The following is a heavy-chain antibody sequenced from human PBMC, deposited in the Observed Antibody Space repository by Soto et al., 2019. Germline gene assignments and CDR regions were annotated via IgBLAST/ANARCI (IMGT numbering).Heavy chain of an antibody. CDR2: ISAYNGNT. V-gene: IGHV1-18*01. CDR1: GYTFTSYG. Sequence: QVQLVQSGAEVKKPGASVKVSCKASGYTFTSYGISWVRQAPGQGLEWMGWISAYNGNTNYAQKLQGRVTMTTDTTTSTGYMELRGLRSDGTAVYYRARGHLYPGRGFDPWGQGTLVTVSS. D-gene: IGHD3-16*01. CDR3: ARGHLYPGRGFDP. J-gene: IGHJ5*02.